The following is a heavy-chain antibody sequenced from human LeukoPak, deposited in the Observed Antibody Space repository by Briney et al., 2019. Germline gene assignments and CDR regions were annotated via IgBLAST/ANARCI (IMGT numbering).Heavy chain of an antibody. Sequence: GGSLRLSCAVSGFTVSSNFMSWVRQAPGKGPEWVSVIYTSGITYYSDSVRGRFTISRDNSKNTLYLQMDSLTAEDTAVYYCAREDAGGTYSFDYRGQGTLVTVSS. CDR3: AREDAGGTYSFDY. D-gene: IGHD1-26*01. CDR1: GFTVSSNF. J-gene: IGHJ4*02. CDR2: IYTSGIT. V-gene: IGHV3-66*01.